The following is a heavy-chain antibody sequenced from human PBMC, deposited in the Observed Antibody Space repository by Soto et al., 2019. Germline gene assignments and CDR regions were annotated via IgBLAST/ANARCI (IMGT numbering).Heavy chain of an antibody. J-gene: IGHJ4*02. V-gene: IGHV3-23*01. Sequence: EVQLLESGGGLVQPGGSLTLSCAASGFTFSTYAMTWVRQAPGKGLEWVSTISDRDGSTYYADSVKGRFTISRDNSKNTVYLKMNSLRAEDTAVYYCAKEVEGGWYYFEYWGQGTLVTVSS. D-gene: IGHD2-15*01. CDR2: ISDRDGST. CDR3: AKEVEGGWYYFEY. CDR1: GFTFSTYA.